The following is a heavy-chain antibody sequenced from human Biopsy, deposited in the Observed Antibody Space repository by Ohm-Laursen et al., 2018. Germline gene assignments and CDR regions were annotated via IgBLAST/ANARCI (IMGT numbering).Heavy chain of an antibody. V-gene: IGHV3-23*01. CDR2: ISSSGGST. CDR1: GFTFSSYT. D-gene: IGHD2-15*01. CDR3: AKAGRISWYDS. Sequence: SLRLSCSAPGFTFSSYTMSWVRQAPGKGLEWVSDISSSGGSTYYADSVNGRFTISRDNSKNTLYLQMNSLRAEDTAVYYCAKAGRISWYDSWGQGTLVTVSS. J-gene: IGHJ5*01.